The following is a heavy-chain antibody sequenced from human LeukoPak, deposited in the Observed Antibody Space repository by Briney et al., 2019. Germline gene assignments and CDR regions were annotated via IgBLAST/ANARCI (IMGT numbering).Heavy chain of an antibody. CDR1: GFTFSDYY. Sequence: GGSLRLSCAASGFTFSDYYMTWIRQAPGKGLEWVSYVSSSGSTIYYADSVKGRFTISRGNAKNSLYLQMNSLRAEDTAVYYCARRRNAGIDYWGQGTLVTVSS. V-gene: IGHV3-11*01. CDR3: ARRRNAGIDY. D-gene: IGHD2/OR15-2a*01. CDR2: VSSSGSTI. J-gene: IGHJ4*02.